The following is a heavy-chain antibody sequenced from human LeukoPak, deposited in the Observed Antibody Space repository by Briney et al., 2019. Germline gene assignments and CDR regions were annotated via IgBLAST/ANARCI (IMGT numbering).Heavy chain of an antibody. CDR1: GFSFSNYG. J-gene: IGHJ3*02. CDR3: AKEEGWGVNSFDM. Sequence: GRSLRLSCAASGFSFSNYGMDWVRQAPGKGTEWVAIISSDGRTQIYTDSVKGRFTISRDNLKKTLNLQMDYLEAEDTAVYYCAKEEGWGVNSFDMWGQGTMVTVSS. D-gene: IGHD1-26*01. V-gene: IGHV3-30*18. CDR2: ISSDGRTQ.